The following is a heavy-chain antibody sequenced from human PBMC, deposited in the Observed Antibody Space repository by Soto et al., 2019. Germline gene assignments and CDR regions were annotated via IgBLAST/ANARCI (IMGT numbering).Heavy chain of an antibody. CDR2: IYYSGST. CDR1: GGSISSGGYY. CDR3: ARATRITIFGVVTGGPFDI. V-gene: IGHV4-31*03. D-gene: IGHD3-3*01. Sequence: SETLSLTCTVSGGSISSGGYYWSWIRQHPGKSLEWIGYIYYSGSTYYNPSLKSRVTISVDTSKNQFSLKLSSVTAADTAVYYCARATRITIFGVVTGGPFDIWGQGTMVTVSS. J-gene: IGHJ3*02.